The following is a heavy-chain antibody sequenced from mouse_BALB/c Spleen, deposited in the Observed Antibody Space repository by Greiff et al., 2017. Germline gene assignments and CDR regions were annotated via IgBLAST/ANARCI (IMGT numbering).Heavy chain of an antibody. J-gene: IGHJ4*01. CDR3: ARGDGYWGYYAMDY. CDR2: ISSGGST. Sequence: EVQVVESGGGLVKPGGSLKLSCAASGFTFSSYAMSWVRQTPEKRLEWVASISSGGSTYYPDSVKGRFTISRDNARNILYLQMSSLRSEDTAMYYCARGDGYWGYYAMDYWGQGTSVTVSS. V-gene: IGHV5-6-5*01. CDR1: GFTFSSYA. D-gene: IGHD2-3*01.